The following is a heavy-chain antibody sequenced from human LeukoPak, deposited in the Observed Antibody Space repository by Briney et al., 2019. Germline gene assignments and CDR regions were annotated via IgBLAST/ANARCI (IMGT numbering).Heavy chain of an antibody. J-gene: IGHJ6*02. Sequence: PGRSLRLSCAASGFTFSSYGMHWVRQAPGKGLEWVSVMYSGGNTDFADSVKGRFTISRDNSKNTLYLQMNSLRAEDTAVYYCASGYGSGSYSYYYGMDVWGQGTTVTVSS. D-gene: IGHD3-10*01. CDR1: GFTFSSYG. CDR2: MYSGGNT. V-gene: IGHV3-66*01. CDR3: ASGYGSGSYSYYYGMDV.